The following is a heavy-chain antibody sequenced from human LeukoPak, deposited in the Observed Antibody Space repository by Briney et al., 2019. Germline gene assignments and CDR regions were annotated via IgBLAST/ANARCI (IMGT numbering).Heavy chain of an antibody. J-gene: IGHJ5*02. Sequence: GGSLRLSCAASGFTFSSYAMSWVRQAPGKGLEWVSAISGSGGSTYYADSVKGRFTISRDNSKNTLYLQMNSLRAEDTAVYYCAKDVYSSSATNWFDPWGQGTLDTVSS. D-gene: IGHD6-13*01. CDR2: ISGSGGST. CDR3: AKDVYSSSATNWFDP. CDR1: GFTFSSYA. V-gene: IGHV3-23*01.